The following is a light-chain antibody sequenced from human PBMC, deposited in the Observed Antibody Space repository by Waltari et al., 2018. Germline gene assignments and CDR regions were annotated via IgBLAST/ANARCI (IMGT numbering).Light chain of an antibody. J-gene: IGLJ1*01. CDR3: SSYTTSSAPVV. CDR1: DSDVGAYEF. V-gene: IGLV2-14*03. Sequence: QSALTQPASVSGSPGQSITISCSGTDSDVGAYEFCSWYQQHPGKAPHPTIYDVRKRPAGISNRFPASKASKSASLTICGLQAEEEAEYYCSSYTTSSAPVVFGTGTRVTVL. CDR2: DVR.